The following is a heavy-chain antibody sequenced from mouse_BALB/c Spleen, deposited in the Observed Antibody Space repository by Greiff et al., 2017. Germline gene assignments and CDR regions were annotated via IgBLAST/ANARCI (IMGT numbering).Heavy chain of an antibody. V-gene: IGHV5-6-4*01. Sequence: DVQLVESGGGLVKPGGSLKLSCAASGFTFSSYTMSWVRQTPEKRLEWVATISSGGSYTYYPDSVKGRFTISRDNAKNTLYLQMSSLKSEDTAMYYCTRAPLTTVVSPYFDYWGQGTTLTVSS. CDR3: TRAPLTTVVSPYFDY. CDR2: ISSGGSYT. D-gene: IGHD1-1*01. CDR1: GFTFSSYT. J-gene: IGHJ2*01.